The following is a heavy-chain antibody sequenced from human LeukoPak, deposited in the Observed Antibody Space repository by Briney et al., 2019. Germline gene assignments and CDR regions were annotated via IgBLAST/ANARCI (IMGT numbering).Heavy chain of an antibody. CDR2: IKPSGGST. D-gene: IGHD5-24*01. CDR3: ARSVDGYNYNPYFQC. Sequence: ASVTVSFTASGYTFTNYYMHWVRQAPGQGREWMGIIKPSGGSTSYAQKFQGRVTMTRDTSTSTVYMELSSLRSEDTAVYYCARSVDGYNYNPYFQCWGQGTLGTVSS. V-gene: IGHV1-46*01. CDR1: GYTFTNYY. J-gene: IGHJ1*01.